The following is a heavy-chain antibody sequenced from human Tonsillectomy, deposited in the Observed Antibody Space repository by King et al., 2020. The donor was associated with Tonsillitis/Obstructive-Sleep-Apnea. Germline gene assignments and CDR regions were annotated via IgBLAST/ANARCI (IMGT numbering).Heavy chain of an antibody. J-gene: IGHJ5*02. CDR2: INSDGSST. V-gene: IGHV3-74*01. D-gene: IGHD6-13*01. CDR1: GFTFSSYW. Sequence: VQLVESGGGLVQPGGSLRLSCAASGFTFSSYWMHWVRQAPGKGLVWVSRINSDGSSTSYADSVKDRFTISRDNAKNTLYLQMNSLRAEDTAVYYCASAPTGIAAAGTGWFDPWGQGTLVTVSS. CDR3: ASAPTGIAAAGTGWFDP.